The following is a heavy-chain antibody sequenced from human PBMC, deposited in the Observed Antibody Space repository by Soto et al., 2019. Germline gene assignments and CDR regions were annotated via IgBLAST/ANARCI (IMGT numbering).Heavy chain of an antibody. CDR3: TRGRGERSRDAFDI. Sequence: QVQLVESGGGVVQPGRSLRLSCAASGFTFRSYGMHWVRQAPGKGLEWVAIIRPDGSNQYYADSVKGRFNISRDNSKNTVYLETNSLRAEDTALYYCTRGRGERSRDAFDIWGQGTMVTVSS. J-gene: IGHJ3*02. D-gene: IGHD2-21*01. CDR2: IRPDGSNQ. V-gene: IGHV3-33*01. CDR1: GFTFRSYG.